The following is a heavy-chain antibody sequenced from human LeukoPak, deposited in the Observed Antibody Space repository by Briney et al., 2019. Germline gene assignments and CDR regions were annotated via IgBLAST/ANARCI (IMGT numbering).Heavy chain of an antibody. Sequence: PGGSLRLSCAASGFTFSSYWMHWVRQAPGKGLVWVSRINSDGGSTSYADSVKGRFTISRDNAKNTLYLQMNSLRAEDTAVYYCASILSCSGGSCNDYWGQGTLVTVSS. CDR1: GFTFSSYW. CDR3: ASILSCSGGSCNDY. D-gene: IGHD2-15*01. V-gene: IGHV3-74*01. J-gene: IGHJ4*02. CDR2: INSDGGST.